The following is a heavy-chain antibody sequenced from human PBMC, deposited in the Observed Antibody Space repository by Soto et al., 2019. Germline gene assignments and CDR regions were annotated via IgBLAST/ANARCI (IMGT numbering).Heavy chain of an antibody. D-gene: IGHD6-19*01. CDR1: GFTFSSYA. V-gene: IGHV3-23*01. J-gene: IGHJ5*02. Sequence: EVQLLESGGGLVQPGGSLRLSCAASGFTFSSYAMNWVRQAPGKGLEWVSVISGSGGSTYHADSVKGRFTISRDNSTNTLYLQMNSLRADDTAIYYCARHSSGWYGWFDPWGQGTLVTVSS. CDR3: ARHSSGWYGWFDP. CDR2: ISGSGGST.